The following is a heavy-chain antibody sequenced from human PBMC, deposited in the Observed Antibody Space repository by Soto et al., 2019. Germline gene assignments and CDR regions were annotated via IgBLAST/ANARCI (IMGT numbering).Heavy chain of an antibody. D-gene: IGHD2-21*02. J-gene: IGHJ3*02. CDR2: IYYSGST. CDR1: GGSVSSGSYY. V-gene: IGHV4-61*01. CDR3: ARSTVVTPGDAFDI. Sequence: SETLSLTCTVSGGSVSSGSYYWSWIRQPPGKGLEWIGYIYYSGSTNYNPSLKSRVTISVDTSKNQFSLKLSSVTAADTAVYYCARSTVVTPGDAFDIWGQGTMVTVSS.